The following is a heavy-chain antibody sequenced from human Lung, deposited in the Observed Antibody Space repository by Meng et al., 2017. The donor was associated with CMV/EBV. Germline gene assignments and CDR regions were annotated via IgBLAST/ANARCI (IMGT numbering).Heavy chain of an antibody. CDR3: ARGFVKTAWKALDH. CDR1: GYSLIDYY. Sequence: QVDLVQPGAEVKKPGASVKLSCKASGYSLIDYYIHWVRQAPGQGLEWMGWISPSSGDTNYAQKFQGWVTMTRDTSIRTAYMELGSLRSDDTAVYYRARGFVKTAWKALDHWGQGALVTVSS. J-gene: IGHJ4*02. V-gene: IGHV1-2*04. D-gene: IGHD1-1*01. CDR2: ISPSSGDT.